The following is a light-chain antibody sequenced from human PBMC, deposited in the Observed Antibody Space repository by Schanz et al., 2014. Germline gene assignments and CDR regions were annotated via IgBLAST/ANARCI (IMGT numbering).Light chain of an antibody. CDR1: SSDVGGYNY. CDR2: DVS. V-gene: IGLV2-14*03. CDR3: SSYTRSSTQV. Sequence: QSALTQPASVSGSPGQSITISCTGTSSDVGGYNYVSWYQHHPGKAPKLMIYDVSYRPSGISNRFSGSKSGNTASLTISGLQAEDEADYYCSSYTRSSTQVFGGGTKLTVL. J-gene: IGLJ3*02.